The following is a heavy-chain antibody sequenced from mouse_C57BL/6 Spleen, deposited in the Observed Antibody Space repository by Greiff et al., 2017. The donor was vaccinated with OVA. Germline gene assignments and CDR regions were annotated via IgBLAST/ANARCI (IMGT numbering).Heavy chain of an antibody. CDR1: GFTFSSYA. V-gene: IGHV5-4*03. CDR3: ARGATGGENYYAMDY. D-gene: IGHD4-1*02. CDR2: ISDGGSYT. J-gene: IGHJ4*01. Sequence: EVKLVESGGGLVKPGGSLKLSCAASGFTFSSYAMSWVRQTPEKRLEWVATISDGGSYTYYPDNVKGRFTISRDNAKNNLYLQMSHLKSEDTAMYYCARGATGGENYYAMDYWGQGTSVTVSS.